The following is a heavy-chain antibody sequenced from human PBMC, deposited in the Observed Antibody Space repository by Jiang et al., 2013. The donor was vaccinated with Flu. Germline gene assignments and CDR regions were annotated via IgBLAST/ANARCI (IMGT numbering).Heavy chain of an antibody. V-gene: IGHV3-30-3*01. CDR3: ARESEISIFGVVSKWFDP. CDR1: GFTVNTSA. Sequence: VQLVESGGGVVQPGRSLRLSCAASGFTVNTSAMHWVRQAPGKGLEWVTVMSYGGSNKYYADSVKGRFTISRDNSKNTLYLQMNSLRAEDTAVYYCARESEISIFGVVSKWFDPWGQGTLVTVS. J-gene: IGHJ5*02. D-gene: IGHD3-3*01. CDR2: MSYGGSNK.